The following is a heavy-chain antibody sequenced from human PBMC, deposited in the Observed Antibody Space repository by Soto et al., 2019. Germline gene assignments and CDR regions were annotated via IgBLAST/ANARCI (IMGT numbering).Heavy chain of an antibody. D-gene: IGHD3-22*01. CDR2: IDYSGST. J-gene: IGHJ5*02. CDR3: ARDRAYYDSGEGWFDP. CDR1: GGSVSSGSYY. V-gene: IGHV4-61*01. Sequence: PSETLSLTCTVSGGSVSSGSYYWSWIRQPPGKGLEWIGYIDYSGSTNYNPSLKSRVTISVDTSKNQFSLKLSSVTAADTAVYYCARDRAYYDSGEGWFDPWGQGTLVTVSS.